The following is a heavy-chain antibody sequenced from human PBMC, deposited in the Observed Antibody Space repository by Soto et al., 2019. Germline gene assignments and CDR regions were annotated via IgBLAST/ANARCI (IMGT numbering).Heavy chain of an antibody. J-gene: IGHJ6*02. CDR3: ARDRPHPHRIAVAGTGGMDV. Sequence: GGSLRLSCAASGFTFSSYAMHWVRQAPGKGLEWVAVISYDGSNKYYADSVKGRFTISRDNSKNTLYLQMNSLRAEDTAVYYCARDRPHPHRIAVAGTGGMDVRGQGTTVTVSS. CDR1: GFTFSSYA. V-gene: IGHV3-30-3*01. CDR2: ISYDGSNK. D-gene: IGHD6-19*01.